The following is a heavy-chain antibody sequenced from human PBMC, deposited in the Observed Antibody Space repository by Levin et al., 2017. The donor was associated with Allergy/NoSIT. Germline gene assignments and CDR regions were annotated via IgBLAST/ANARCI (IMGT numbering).Heavy chain of an antibody. V-gene: IGHV3-33*01. D-gene: IGHD5-12*01. CDR3: ARVLRFYYYYYMDV. J-gene: IGHJ6*03. CDR2: IWDDGYKN. CDR1: GFTFSSYG. Sequence: PSETLSLTCAASGFTFSSYGMHWVRQAPGKGLEWVAVIWDDGYKNYYADPVKGRFTISRDNSKNTLYLQMNSLRAEDTAVYYCARVLRFYYYYYMDVWGKGTTVTVSS.